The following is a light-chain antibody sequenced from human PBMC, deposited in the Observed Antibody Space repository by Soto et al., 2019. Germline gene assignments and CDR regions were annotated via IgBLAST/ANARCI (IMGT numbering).Light chain of an antibody. V-gene: IGKV3-15*01. J-gene: IGKJ4*01. Sequence: EIVMTQSPATLSLSPGERATLSCRASQSVNSNLAWYQQRPGQAPRLLIYVASTSAPGIPARFSGSGSGTEFTLTISSRQSEDFAVYYCQQYDNWPSVTFGGGTKVDIK. CDR2: VAS. CDR3: QQYDNWPSVT. CDR1: QSVNSN.